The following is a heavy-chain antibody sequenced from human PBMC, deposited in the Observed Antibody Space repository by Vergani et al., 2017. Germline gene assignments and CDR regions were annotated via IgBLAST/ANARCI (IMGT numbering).Heavy chain of an antibody. D-gene: IGHD2-2*01. CDR2: INPSGGST. CDR1: AYTFTSYY. CDR3: ARVHLYCSSTSCLDFDY. J-gene: IGHJ4*02. Sequence: QVQLVQSGAEVKKPGASVKVSCKASAYTFTSYYMHWVRQAPGQGLEWMGIINPSGGSTSYAQKFQGRVTMTRDTSTSTVYMELSSLRSEDTAVYYCARVHLYCSSTSCLDFDYWGQGTLVTVSS. V-gene: IGHV1-46*03.